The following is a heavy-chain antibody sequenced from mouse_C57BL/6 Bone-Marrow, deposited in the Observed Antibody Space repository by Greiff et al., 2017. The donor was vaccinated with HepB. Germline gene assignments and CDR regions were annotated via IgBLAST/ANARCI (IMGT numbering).Heavy chain of an antibody. CDR2: ISSGGSYT. CDR3: ARHEWESDFDY. D-gene: IGHD1-3*01. V-gene: IGHV5-6*01. J-gene: IGHJ2*01. Sequence: EVKLMESGGDLVKPGGSLKLSCAASGFTFSSYGMSWVRQTPDKRLEWVATISSGGSYTYYPDSVKGRFTISRDNAKNTLYLQMSSLKSEDTAMYYCARHEWESDFDYWGQGTTLTVSS. CDR1: GFTFSSYG.